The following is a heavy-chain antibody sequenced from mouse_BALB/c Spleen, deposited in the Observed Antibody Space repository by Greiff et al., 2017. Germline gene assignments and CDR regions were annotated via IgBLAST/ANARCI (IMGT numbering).Heavy chain of an antibody. V-gene: IGHV5-6-5*01. CDR1: GFTFSSYA. CDR2: ISSGGST. J-gene: IGHJ4*01. CDR3: ARDYYGSGMDY. Sequence: EVQGVESGGGLVKPGGSLKLSCAASGFTFSSYAMSWVRQTPEKRLEWVASISSGGSTYYPDSVKGRFTISRDNARNILYLQMSSLRSEDTAMYYCARDYYGSGMDYWGQGTSVTVSS. D-gene: IGHD1-1*01.